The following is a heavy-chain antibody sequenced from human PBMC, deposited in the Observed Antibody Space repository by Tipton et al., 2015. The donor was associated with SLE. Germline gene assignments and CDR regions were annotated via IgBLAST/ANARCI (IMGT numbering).Heavy chain of an antibody. D-gene: IGHD5-18*01. CDR1: GFTFSSYG. CDR2: IWYDGSNK. V-gene: IGHV3-33*01. Sequence: SLRLSCAASGFTFSSYGMHWVRQAPGKGLEWVAVIWYDGSNKYYADSVKGRFTISVDTSKNQFSLKLSSVTAADTAVYYCARGHTAMVGSLYYYGMDVWGQGTTVTVSS. J-gene: IGHJ6*02. CDR3: ARGHTAMVGSLYYYGMDV.